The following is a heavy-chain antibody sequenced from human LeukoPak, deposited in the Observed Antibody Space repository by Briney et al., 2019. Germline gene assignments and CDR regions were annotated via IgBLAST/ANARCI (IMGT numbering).Heavy chain of an antibody. Sequence: ASVKVSCKVSGYTLTELSMHWVRQAPGKGLEWMGGFDPKDGETIYAQKFQGRVTMTEDTSTDTAYMELSSLRSEDTAVYYCARVRGVRHYYDSSGYEHPDYWGQGTLVTVSS. CDR1: GYTLTELS. D-gene: IGHD3-22*01. J-gene: IGHJ4*02. CDR2: FDPKDGET. V-gene: IGHV1-24*01. CDR3: ARVRGVRHYYDSSGYEHPDY.